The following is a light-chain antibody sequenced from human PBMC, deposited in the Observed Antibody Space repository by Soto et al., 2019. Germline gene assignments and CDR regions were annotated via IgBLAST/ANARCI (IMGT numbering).Light chain of an antibody. Sequence: EIVLTQCPATLSLSPGERATLSCRASQSVSSYLAWYQQKPGQAPRLLIYDESNRATGIPARFSGSGSGPDFTLTISRLEPEDFGVYYCQQYGSSYWTYGQGTKVDIK. CDR1: QSVSSY. CDR3: QQYGSSYWT. J-gene: IGKJ1*01. V-gene: IGKV3-11*01. CDR2: DES.